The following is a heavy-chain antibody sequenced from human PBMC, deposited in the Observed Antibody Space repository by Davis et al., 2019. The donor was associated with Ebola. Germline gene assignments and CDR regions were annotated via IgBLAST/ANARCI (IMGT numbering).Heavy chain of an antibody. Sequence: PSETLSLTCTVSGGSISSGGYYWSWIRQPPGKGLEWIGYIYYSGSTNYNPSLKSRVTISVDTSKNQFSLKLSSVTAADTAVYYCARDRFGVSGGLHPGYFDYWGQGTLVTVSS. CDR1: GGSISSGGYY. V-gene: IGHV4-61*08. CDR2: IYYSGST. J-gene: IGHJ4*02. CDR3: ARDRFGVSGGLHPGYFDY. D-gene: IGHD3-16*01.